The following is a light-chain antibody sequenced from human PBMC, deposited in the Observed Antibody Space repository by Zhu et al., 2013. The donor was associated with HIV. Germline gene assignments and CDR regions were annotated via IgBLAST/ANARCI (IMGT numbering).Light chain of an antibody. Sequence: QSALTQPPSASGSPGQSVTISCTGTSSDVGGYNYVSWYQQHPGKAPKLLIYEVSGRPSGVPDRFSGSKSGNMASLTASGLQAEDEGDYYCSSYAGNKNVVFGGGTKLTVL. J-gene: IGLJ2*01. CDR1: SSDVGGYNY. V-gene: IGLV2-8*01. CDR3: SSYAGNKNVV. CDR2: EVS.